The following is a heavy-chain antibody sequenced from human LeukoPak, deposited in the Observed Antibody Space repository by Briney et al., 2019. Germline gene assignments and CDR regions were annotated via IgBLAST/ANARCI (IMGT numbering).Heavy chain of an antibody. CDR1: GGSFSAYY. Sequence: PSETLSLTCAVYGGSFSAYYWSWIRQPPGKGLEWIGEINHSGSTNYNPSLKSRVTISVDTSKNQFSLKLSSVTAADTAVYYCARGGYFDWSTTYNWFDPWGQGTLVTVSS. CDR3: ARGGYFDWSTTYNWFDP. J-gene: IGHJ5*02. V-gene: IGHV4-34*01. CDR2: INHSGST. D-gene: IGHD3-9*01.